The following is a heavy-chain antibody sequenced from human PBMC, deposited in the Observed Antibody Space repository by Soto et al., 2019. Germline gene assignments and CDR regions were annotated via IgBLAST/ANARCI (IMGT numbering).Heavy chain of an antibody. J-gene: IGHJ3*02. CDR1: GYTFTSYG. D-gene: IGHD6-19*01. Sequence: ASVKVSCKASGYTFTSYGISWVRQAPGQGLEWMGWISAYNGNTNYAQKLQGRVTMTTDTSTSTAYMELSSLRSEDTAVYYCARGVAVAGTLGDAFEIWGQGTMVTVSS. CDR2: ISAYNGNT. V-gene: IGHV1-18*01. CDR3: ARGVAVAGTLGDAFEI.